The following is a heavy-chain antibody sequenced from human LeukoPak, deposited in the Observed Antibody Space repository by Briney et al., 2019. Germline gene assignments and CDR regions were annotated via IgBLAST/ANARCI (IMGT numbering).Heavy chain of an antibody. V-gene: IGHV5-51*01. CDR2: INPGDSDT. J-gene: IGHJ3*02. Sequence: GESLKISCKGSGYSFTTYWIGWVRQLPGKGLEYMGIINPGDSDTRYSPSFQGQVTISVDKSISTAYLQWSSLKASDTAMYYCASPRVGATAFDIWGQGTLVTVSS. D-gene: IGHD1-26*01. CDR1: GYSFTTYW. CDR3: ASPRVGATAFDI.